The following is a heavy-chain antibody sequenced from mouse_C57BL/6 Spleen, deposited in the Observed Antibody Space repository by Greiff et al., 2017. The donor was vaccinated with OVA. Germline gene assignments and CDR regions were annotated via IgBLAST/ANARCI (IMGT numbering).Heavy chain of an antibody. CDR1: GYTFTDYY. Sequence: EVQLQQSGPELVKPGASVKISCKASGYTFTDYYMNWVKQSHGKSLEWIGDINPNNGGTSYNQKFKGKATLTVDKSSSTAYMELRSLTSEDSAVYYCARRVLYDGYYVGAMDYWGQGTSVTVSS. D-gene: IGHD2-3*01. CDR3: ARRVLYDGYYVGAMDY. CDR2: INPNNGGT. V-gene: IGHV1-26*01. J-gene: IGHJ4*01.